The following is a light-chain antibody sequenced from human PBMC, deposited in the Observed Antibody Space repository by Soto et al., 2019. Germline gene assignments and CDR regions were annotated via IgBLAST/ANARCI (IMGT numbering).Light chain of an antibody. Sequence: IHMTQSPSSLSASVGHKFTITCRASQSISSSLNWYQQKSAKAPKLLIYGVSRLQGGVPSRFSGSGSGTDFTLRISSLKPEDFATYYCQQSYTAPSITFGHGTRLEIK. CDR2: GVS. CDR1: QSISSS. V-gene: IGKV1-39*01. CDR3: QQSYTAPSIT. J-gene: IGKJ5*01.